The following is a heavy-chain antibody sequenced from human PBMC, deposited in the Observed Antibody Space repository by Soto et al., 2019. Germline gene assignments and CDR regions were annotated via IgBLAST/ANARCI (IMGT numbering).Heavy chain of an antibody. D-gene: IGHD6-19*01. CDR3: ARDSIAVAGSPYYYYGMDV. CDR2: INTDGSVA. Sequence: PGGSLRLSCAASGLTFRSYWMHWVRQAPGKGLVWVSRINTDGSVAMYVDSVKGRFTISRDNAKNTLYLQMNSLRAEDTAVYYCARDSIAVAGSPYYYYGMDVWGQGTTVTVSS. J-gene: IGHJ6*02. V-gene: IGHV3-74*03. CDR1: GLTFRSYW.